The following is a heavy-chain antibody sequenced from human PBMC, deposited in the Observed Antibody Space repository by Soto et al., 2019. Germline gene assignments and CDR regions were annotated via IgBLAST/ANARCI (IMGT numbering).Heavy chain of an antibody. CDR3: YKDQAWQGYGDTNQYYMDV. D-gene: IGHD4-17*01. J-gene: IGHJ6*03. V-gene: IGHV3-23*01. Sequence: GGSLRVSCACSGFTLSSYAMSWVRQAPGKGLEWVSAISGSGGSTYYADSVKGRFTISRDNSKNTLYLQMNSLRAEDTAVYYCYKDQAWQGYGDTNQYYMDVWGKGTTVTVSS. CDR2: ISGSGGST. CDR1: GFTLSSYA.